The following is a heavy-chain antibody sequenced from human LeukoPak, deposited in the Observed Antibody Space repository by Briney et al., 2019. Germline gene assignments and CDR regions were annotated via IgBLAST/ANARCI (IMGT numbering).Heavy chain of an antibody. CDR2: INHSGST. CDR3: SRVGITGTTQCPFDY. D-gene: IGHD1-14*01. Sequence: KPSETLSLTCAVYGGSFSGYYWSWIRQPPGKWLEWIGEINHSGSTNYNPSLKSRVTISVDTSKNQFSLKLSSMTAADTAVYYCSRVGITGTTQCPFDYWGQGTLVPVSS. J-gene: IGHJ4*02. CDR1: GGSFSGYY. V-gene: IGHV4-34*01.